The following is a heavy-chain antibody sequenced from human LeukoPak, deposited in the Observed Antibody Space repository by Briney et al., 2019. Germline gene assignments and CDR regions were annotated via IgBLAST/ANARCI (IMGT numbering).Heavy chain of an antibody. J-gene: IGHJ6*03. CDR3: ARDHGRGSSWYPRTYYYYYYMDV. Sequence: ASVKVSCKASGYTFTSYAMNWVRQAPGQGLGWMGWINTNTGNPTYAQGFTGRFVFSLDTSVSTAYLQISSLKAEDTAVYYCARDHGRGSSWYPRTYYYYYYMDVWGKGTTVTVSS. D-gene: IGHD6-13*01. V-gene: IGHV7-4-1*02. CDR2: INTNTGNP. CDR1: GYTFTSYA.